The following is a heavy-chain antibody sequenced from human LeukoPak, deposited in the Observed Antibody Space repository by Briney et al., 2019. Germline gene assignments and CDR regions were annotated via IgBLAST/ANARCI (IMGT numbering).Heavy chain of an antibody. CDR2: IKSKTDSGTT. Sequence: GGSLRLSCAASGFTFSNAWMNWVRQAPGKGLEWVGRIKSKTDSGTTDYAAPVKGRFTISRDDSKNTLYLQMNSLKTEDTAVYYCTTDGRHSGYSGYDLSHYWGQGTLVTVSS. V-gene: IGHV3-15*07. CDR3: TTDGRHSGYSGYDLSHY. CDR1: GFTFSNAW. J-gene: IGHJ4*02. D-gene: IGHD5-12*01.